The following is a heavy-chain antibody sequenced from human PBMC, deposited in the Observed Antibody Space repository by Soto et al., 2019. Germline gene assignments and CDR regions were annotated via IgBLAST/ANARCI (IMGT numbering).Heavy chain of an antibody. Sequence: QVQLVESGGGVVQPGRSLRLSCAASGFTFSSYGMHWVRQAPGKGLEWVAVISDDGSNKYYADSVKGRFTISRDNSNNALYLHMNGLRAEDTAVYYCAKASRCSGGSCYGYYYYGMDVCGHGTTVTVSS. CDR2: ISDDGSNK. CDR1: GFTFSSYG. J-gene: IGHJ6*02. CDR3: AKASRCSGGSCYGYYYYGMDV. D-gene: IGHD2-15*01. V-gene: IGHV3-30*18.